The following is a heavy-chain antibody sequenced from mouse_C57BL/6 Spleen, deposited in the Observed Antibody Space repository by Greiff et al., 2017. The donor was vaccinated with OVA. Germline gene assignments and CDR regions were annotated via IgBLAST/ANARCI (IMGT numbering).Heavy chain of an antibody. V-gene: IGHV1-15*01. CDR2: IDPETGGT. Sequence: QVQLQQSGAELVRPGASVTLSCKASGYTFTDYEMHWVKQTPVHGLEWIGAIDPETGGTAYNQKFKGQAILTAANSSHTAYMELRSLTSEDSAVYYCTYSKYGSYYYAMDYWGQGTSVTVSS. D-gene: IGHD2-5*01. J-gene: IGHJ4*01. CDR1: GYTFTDYE. CDR3: TYSKYGSYYYAMDY.